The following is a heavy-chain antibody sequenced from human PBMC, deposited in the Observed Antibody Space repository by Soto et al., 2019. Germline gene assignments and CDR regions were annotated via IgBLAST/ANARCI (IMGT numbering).Heavy chain of an antibody. D-gene: IGHD2-15*01. V-gene: IGHV1-69*06. J-gene: IGHJ4*02. CDR2: IIPIFGTA. CDR3: ASGGYCSGGSCLATSFDY. CDR1: GGTFSSYA. Sequence: QVQLVQSGAEVKKPGSSVKVSCKASGGTFSSYAISWVRQAPGQGLEWMGGIIPIFGTANYAQKFQGRVTITADKSTRTAYMELSSLRSEDTAVYYCASGGYCSGGSCLATSFDYWGQGTLVTVSS.